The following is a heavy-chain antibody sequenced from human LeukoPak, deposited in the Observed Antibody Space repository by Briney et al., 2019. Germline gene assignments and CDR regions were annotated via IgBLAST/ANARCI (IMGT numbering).Heavy chain of an antibody. V-gene: IGHV3-23*01. Sequence: PGGSLRLSCAASGFTFSSYAMSWVRQAPGKGLEWVSATSGSGGSTYYADSVKGRFTISRDNSKNTLYLQMNSLRAEDTAVYYCAKDLHKAGRAVSGFGELDDAFDIWGQGTLVTVSS. CDR1: GFTFSSYA. J-gene: IGHJ3*02. CDR3: AKDLHKAGRAVSGFGELDDAFDI. CDR2: TSGSGGST. D-gene: IGHD3-10*01.